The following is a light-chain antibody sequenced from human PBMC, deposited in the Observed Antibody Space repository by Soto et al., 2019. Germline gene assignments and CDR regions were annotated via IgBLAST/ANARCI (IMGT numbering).Light chain of an antibody. CDR3: QPTYSTPYT. J-gene: IGKJ2*01. Sequence: DIQMTQSPSSLSASVGDRVTITCRASQSISSYLNWYQQKPGTAPKLLIYAASSLQSGVPSRFSGSGSGTHFNLPISSLQHEDFETYYCQPTYSTPYTFDQGTNLEIK. CDR1: QSISSY. CDR2: AAS. V-gene: IGKV1-39*01.